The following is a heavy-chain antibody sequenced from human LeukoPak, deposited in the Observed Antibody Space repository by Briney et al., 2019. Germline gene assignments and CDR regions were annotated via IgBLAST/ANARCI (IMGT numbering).Heavy chain of an antibody. CDR1: GFSLSTSGVG. CDR2: IYWNDDK. D-gene: IGHD1-26*01. V-gene: IGHV2-5*01. Sequence: LKESGPTLVKPTQTLTLTCTFSGFSLSTSGVGVGWIRQPPGKALAWLALIYWNDDKRYSPSLKSRLTITKDTSKNQVVLTMTNMDPVDTATYYCAHRHSGSYYFDYWGQGTLVTVSS. CDR3: AHRHSGSYYFDY. J-gene: IGHJ4*02.